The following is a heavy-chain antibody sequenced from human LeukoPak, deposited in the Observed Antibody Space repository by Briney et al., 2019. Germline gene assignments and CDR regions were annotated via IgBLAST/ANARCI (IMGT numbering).Heavy chain of an antibody. J-gene: IGHJ4*02. CDR1: GGSISSYY. CDR3: ARHKPTGSYPLEL. V-gene: IGHV4-59*08. Sequence: PSETLPLTCTVSGGSISSYYWSWLRQPPGKGLEWIGHIYYTGRTTYNPSLGSRLTISADTSTSQLSLKLSSVTAADTAVYYCARHKPTGSYPLELWGQGTLVTVSS. CDR2: IYYTGRT. D-gene: IGHD3-10*01.